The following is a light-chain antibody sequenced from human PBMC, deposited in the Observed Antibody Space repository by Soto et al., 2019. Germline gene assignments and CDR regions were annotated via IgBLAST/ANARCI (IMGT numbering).Light chain of an antibody. CDR3: QTWGTGPFV. CDR2: LNSDGSH. Sequence: QSVLTQSPSASASLGASVKLTCTLSSGHSSYAIAWHQQQPEKGPRYLMKLNSDGSHSKGDGIPDRFSGSSSGAERYLTISSLQSEDEADYYCQTWGTGPFVLGTGTQLTVL. J-gene: IGLJ1*01. CDR1: SGHSSYA. V-gene: IGLV4-69*01.